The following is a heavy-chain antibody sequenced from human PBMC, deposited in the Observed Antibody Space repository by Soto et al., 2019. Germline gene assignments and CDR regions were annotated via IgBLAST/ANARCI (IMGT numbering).Heavy chain of an antibody. D-gene: IGHD3-22*01. V-gene: IGHV4-59*08. CDR1: GGSIKSSY. CDR2: MYNRGRT. J-gene: IGHJ2*01. Sequence: QVQLQESGPGLVKPSETLSLTCIVSGGSIKSSYWSWVRQPPGEGLEWIGYMYNRGRTNNNPSLWRRVTCALDASMNQFSLTIMSVTAADASLYYCARMEVVIWDFDLWGRGPQVSVS. CDR3: ARMEVVIWDFDL.